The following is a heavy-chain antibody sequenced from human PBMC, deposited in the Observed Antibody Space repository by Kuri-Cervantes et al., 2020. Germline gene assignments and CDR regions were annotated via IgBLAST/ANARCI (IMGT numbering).Heavy chain of an antibody. CDR2: INHSEST. CDR3: ARGGYSYGWAPERQYYDY. D-gene: IGHD5-18*01. CDR1: GGSFSGYY. Sequence: GSLRLSCAVYGGSFSGYYWSWIRQPPGKGLEWIGEINHSESTNYNPSLKSRVTISVDTSKNQFSLKLSSVTAADTAVYYCARGGYSYGWAPERQYYDYWGQGTLVTVSS. J-gene: IGHJ4*02. V-gene: IGHV4-34*01.